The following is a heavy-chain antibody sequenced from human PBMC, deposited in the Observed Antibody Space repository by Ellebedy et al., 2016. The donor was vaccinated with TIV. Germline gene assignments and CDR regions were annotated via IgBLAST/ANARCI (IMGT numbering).Heavy chain of an antibody. V-gene: IGHV3-15*07. Sequence: GESLKISCAASGFTFSNAWVNWVRQAPGKGLEWVGRLKTRTGGGATDYAAPVKGRFAIARDDSTNTLYLQMSSLTLDDTAVYYCAKDPQYYARGWLDPWGQGTLVTVSS. CDR2: LKTRTGGGAT. D-gene: IGHD2-2*01. CDR3: AKDPQYYARGWLDP. J-gene: IGHJ5*02. CDR1: GFTFSNAW.